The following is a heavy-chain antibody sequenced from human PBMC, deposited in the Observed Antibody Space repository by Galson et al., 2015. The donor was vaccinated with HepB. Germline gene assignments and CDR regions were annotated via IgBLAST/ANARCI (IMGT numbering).Heavy chain of an antibody. CDR3: ARDLDGKEATY. Sequence: SLRLSCAASGFTFSDYAIHWVRQAPGKGLEWVAAISYDGSIEYYADSVEGRVTISRDNSKNTLYLQMKSLRGEDTAVYYCARDLDGKEATYWGQGTLVTVSS. CDR2: ISYDGSIE. J-gene: IGHJ4*02. D-gene: IGHD1-1*01. V-gene: IGHV3-30*04. CDR1: GFTFSDYA.